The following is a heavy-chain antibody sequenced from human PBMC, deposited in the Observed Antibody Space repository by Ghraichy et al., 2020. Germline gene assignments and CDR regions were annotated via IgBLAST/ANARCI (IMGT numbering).Heavy chain of an antibody. V-gene: IGHV4-59*01. CDR2: IYNSGSTDYSGST. J-gene: IGHJ4*02. Sequence: SETLSLTCAVSGGSISGYYWNWIRQPPGKGLEWVGYIYNSGSTDYSGSTDYSPSLKSRVTISVDTPKSQFSLKLTSVTAADTAVYYCARDSYSYGHSFDSWGQGSLVTVSS. CDR3: ARDSYSYGHSFDS. CDR1: GGSISGYY. D-gene: IGHD5-18*01.